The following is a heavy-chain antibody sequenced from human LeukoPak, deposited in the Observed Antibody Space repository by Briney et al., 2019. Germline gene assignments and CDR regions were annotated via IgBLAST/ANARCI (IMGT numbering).Heavy chain of an antibody. V-gene: IGHV4-59*01. CDR1: GGSISSYY. Sequence: PSETLSLTCTVSGGSISSYYWSWIRQPPWKGLEWIGYIYYSGGTNYNPSLKSRVTISVDTSKNQFSLRLTSVTAADTAVYYCARGGSYYDFWSGYYDYYYYMDVWGKGTTVTVSS. CDR3: ARGGSYYDFWSGYYDYYYYMDV. CDR2: IYYSGGT. D-gene: IGHD3-3*01. J-gene: IGHJ6*03.